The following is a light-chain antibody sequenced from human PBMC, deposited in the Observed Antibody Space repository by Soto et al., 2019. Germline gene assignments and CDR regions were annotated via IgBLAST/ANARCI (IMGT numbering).Light chain of an antibody. J-gene: IGLJ2*01. V-gene: IGLV2-14*01. CDR2: EVS. CDR3: SSYTSSSTLGV. Sequence: QSVLTQPASVSGSPGQSITISCTGTSSDVGGYNYVSWYQQHPGKAPKPMIYEVSNRPSGVSNRFSGSKSGNTASLTISGLQAEDEADYYCSSYTSSSTLGVFGGGTKVTVL. CDR1: SSDVGGYNY.